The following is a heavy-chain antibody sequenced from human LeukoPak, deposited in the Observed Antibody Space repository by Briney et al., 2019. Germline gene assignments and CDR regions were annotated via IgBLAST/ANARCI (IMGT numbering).Heavy chain of an antibody. CDR2: IWYDGSNK. V-gene: IGHV3-33*01. D-gene: IGHD2-2*01. CDR1: GFTFSSYG. J-gene: IGHJ6*02. Sequence: GRSLRLSCAASGFTFSSYGMHWVRQAPGKGLEWVAVIWYDGSNKYYADSVKGRFTISRDNSKNTLYLQMNSLRAEDTAVYYCARSDVVVVPAAAYYYYGMDVWGQGTTVIVS. CDR3: ARSDVVVVPAAAYYYYGMDV.